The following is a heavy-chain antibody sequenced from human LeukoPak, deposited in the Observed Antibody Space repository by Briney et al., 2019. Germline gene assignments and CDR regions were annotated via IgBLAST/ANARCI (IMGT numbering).Heavy chain of an antibody. Sequence: SVKVSCKASGGTFSSYAISWVRQAPGQGLEWMGRIIPIFGTANYAQKFQGRVTITADKSTSTAYMELSSLRSEDTAVYYCGRDGIAVAGNFDYWGQGPLVPVSS. V-gene: IGHV1-69*06. D-gene: IGHD6-19*01. CDR3: GRDGIAVAGNFDY. CDR2: IIPIFGTA. CDR1: GGTFSSYA. J-gene: IGHJ4*02.